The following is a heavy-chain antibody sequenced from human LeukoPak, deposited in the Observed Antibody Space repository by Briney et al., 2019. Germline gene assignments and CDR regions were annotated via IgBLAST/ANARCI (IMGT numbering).Heavy chain of an antibody. CDR2: IYPGDSDT. CDR3: ASSHYDSSVDY. V-gene: IGHV5-51*01. D-gene: IGHD3-22*01. Sequence: GASLQISCKGSGYSFTSYWIGWVRQMPGKGLEWMGIIYPGDSDTRYSPSFQGQVTISADKSISTAYLQWSSLKASDTAMYYCASSHYDSSVDYWGQGTLVTVSS. J-gene: IGHJ4*02. CDR1: GYSFTSYW.